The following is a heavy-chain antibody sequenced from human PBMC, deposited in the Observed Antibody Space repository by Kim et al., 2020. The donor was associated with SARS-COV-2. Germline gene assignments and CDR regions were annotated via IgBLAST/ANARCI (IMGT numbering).Heavy chain of an antibody. D-gene: IGHD2-15*01. Sequence: SETLSLTCTVSGGSISSGGYYWSWIRQHPGKGLEWIGYIYYSGSTYYNPSLKSRVTISVDTSKNQFSLKLSSVTAADTAVYYCARGRRYDYYFDYWGQGTLVTVSS. CDR2: IYYSGST. CDR1: GGSISSGGYY. CDR3: ARGRRYDYYFDY. J-gene: IGHJ4*02. V-gene: IGHV4-31*03.